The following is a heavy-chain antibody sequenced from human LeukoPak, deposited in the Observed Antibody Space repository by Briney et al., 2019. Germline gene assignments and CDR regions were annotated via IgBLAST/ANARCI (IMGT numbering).Heavy chain of an antibody. Sequence: ASVKVSCKASGYTFTSYYMHWVRQAPGQGLEWMGIINPSGGSASYAQKFQGRVTMTRDTSTSTGYMELSSLRSEDTAVYYCARGVDIVVVPAAIHPWGQGTLVTVSS. CDR1: GYTFTSYY. J-gene: IGHJ5*02. V-gene: IGHV1-46*03. CDR3: ARGVDIVVVPAAIHP. D-gene: IGHD2-2*03. CDR2: INPSGGSA.